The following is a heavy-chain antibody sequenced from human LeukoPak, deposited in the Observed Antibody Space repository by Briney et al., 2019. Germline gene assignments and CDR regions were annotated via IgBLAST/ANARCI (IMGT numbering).Heavy chain of an antibody. Sequence: GGSLRLSCAASGFTFSTYWMSWVRQAPGKGLEWVANIKIDGSEKYYVDSVKGRFTISRDNAKNSLYLQMNSLRVEDTAVYYCARGVDIVAMIWDYWGQGTLVTVSS. CDR1: GFTFSTYW. V-gene: IGHV3-7*03. CDR2: IKIDGSEK. D-gene: IGHD5-12*01. CDR3: ARGVDIVAMIWDY. J-gene: IGHJ4*02.